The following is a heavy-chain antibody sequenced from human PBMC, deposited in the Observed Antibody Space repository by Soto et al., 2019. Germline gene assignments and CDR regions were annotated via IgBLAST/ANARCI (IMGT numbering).Heavy chain of an antibody. CDR3: ARRYGGNFDY. D-gene: IGHD3-16*01. Sequence: PSETLSLTCTVSGGSISSYYWNWIRQPPGKGLEWIGYIYYSGSTNYNPSLKSRVTISVDTSKNQFSLKLSSVTAADTAVYYCARRYGGNFDYWGQGTLVTVSS. V-gene: IGHV4-59*01. CDR1: GGSISSYY. CDR2: IYYSGST. J-gene: IGHJ4*02.